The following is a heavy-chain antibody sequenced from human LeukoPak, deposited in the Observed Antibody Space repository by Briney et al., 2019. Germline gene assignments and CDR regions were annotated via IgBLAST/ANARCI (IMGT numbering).Heavy chain of an antibody. V-gene: IGHV1-8*01. D-gene: IGHD4-23*01. Sequence: ASVKVSCKASGYTFTSFDINWVRQATGQGLEWRGWMNPNSGITGYAQNFQGRLTLTRDTSINTAYMELSSLRSEDTAVYYCARDFGGNSGWFDPWGQGTLVTVSS. CDR1: GYTFTSFD. J-gene: IGHJ5*02. CDR3: ARDFGGNSGWFDP. CDR2: MNPNSGIT.